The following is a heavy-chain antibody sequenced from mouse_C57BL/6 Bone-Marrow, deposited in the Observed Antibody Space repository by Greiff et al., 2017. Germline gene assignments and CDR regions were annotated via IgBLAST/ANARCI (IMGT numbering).Heavy chain of an antibody. CDR2: IRSKSSNYAT. D-gene: IGHD2-3*01. CDR1: GFTFNTYA. CDR3: VVDGYYHAMDY. J-gene: IGHJ4*01. V-gene: IGHV10-3*01. Sequence: EVQLVESGGGLVQPKGSLKLSCAASGFTFNTYAMHWVRQAPGKGLEWVARIRSKSSNYATYYADSVKDRFTITRDDSQSMLYLQMNNLTTEATAMYYGVVDGYYHAMDYWGQGTSVTVSS.